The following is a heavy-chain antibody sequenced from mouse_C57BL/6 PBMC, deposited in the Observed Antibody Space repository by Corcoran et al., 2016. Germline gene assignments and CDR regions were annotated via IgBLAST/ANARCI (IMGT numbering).Heavy chain of an antibody. V-gene: IGHV9-3*01. CDR3: ARGQRDLRLIDY. J-gene: IGHJ2*01. D-gene: IGHD3-2*02. CDR2: ITTYSGVP. Sequence: QILLVQSGPELKKPGETVKISCNAAGDTFTTYGMRWVKQAPGKGLHWRCWITTYSGVPTYADDFQGRLAFSLETSDSTAYLQINTLNNEDTATYWWARGQRDLRLIDYGGQGTTFAVSA. CDR1: GDTFTTYG.